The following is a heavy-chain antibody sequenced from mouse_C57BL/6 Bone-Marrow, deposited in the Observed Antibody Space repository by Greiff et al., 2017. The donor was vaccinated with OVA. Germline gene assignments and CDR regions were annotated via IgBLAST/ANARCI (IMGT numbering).Heavy chain of an antibody. CDR2: IYPGNSDT. J-gene: IGHJ3*01. CDR1: GYTFTSYW. CDR3: TRWVYDYGGY. V-gene: IGHV1-5*01. Sequence: VQLQQSGTVLARPGASVKMSCQTSGYTFTSYWMHWVKQRPGQGLEWIGAIYPGNSDTSYNQKFKGKATLTAVTSASTAYMELSSLTNEDSAVYYCTRWVYDYGGYWGQGTLVTVS. D-gene: IGHD2-4*01.